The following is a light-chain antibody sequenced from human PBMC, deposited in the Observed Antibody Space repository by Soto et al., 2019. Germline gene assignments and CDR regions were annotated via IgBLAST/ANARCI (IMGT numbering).Light chain of an antibody. V-gene: IGKV1-5*01. CDR1: QSISRS. CDR3: QQCYMGWT. J-gene: IGKJ1*01. Sequence: DIRMTQSPSTLSASLGDRVTITWRASQSISRSLAWYQHQPGKAPKLLIYDASSLESGVPSRFSGIGSGTEFTLSISSLKPEDFGTYYCQQCYMGWTFGQGTKVDIK. CDR2: DAS.